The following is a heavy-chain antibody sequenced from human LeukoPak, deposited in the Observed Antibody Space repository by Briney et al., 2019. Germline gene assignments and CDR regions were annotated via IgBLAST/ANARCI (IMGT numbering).Heavy chain of an antibody. D-gene: IGHD6-19*01. CDR1: DYTSTSYG. CDR2: LSAYNGNT. J-gene: IGHJ5*02. CDR3: ARDQGWTRYSSVYNWFDP. Sequence: ASVKVSCKDSDYTSTSYGISWVRQAPGQGLEWMGWLSAYNGNTNYAQKLQGRVTMTTDTSTSTAYMELRSLRSDDTAVYYCARDQGWTRYSSVYNWFDPWGQGTLVTVSS. V-gene: IGHV1-18*01.